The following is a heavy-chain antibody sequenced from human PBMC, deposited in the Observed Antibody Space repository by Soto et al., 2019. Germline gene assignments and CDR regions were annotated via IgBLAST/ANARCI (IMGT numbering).Heavy chain of an antibody. D-gene: IGHD3-22*01. CDR2: IIPIFGTA. CDR3: ARETFYYDSSGYYSHLWVFDY. J-gene: IGHJ4*02. CDR1: GGTFSSYA. Sequence: GASVQVSCKASGGTFSSYAISWVRQAPGQGLEWMGGIIPIFGTANYAQKFQGRVTITADESTSTAYMELSSLRSEDTAVYYCARETFYYDSSGYYSHLWVFDYWGQGTLVTVSS. V-gene: IGHV1-69*13.